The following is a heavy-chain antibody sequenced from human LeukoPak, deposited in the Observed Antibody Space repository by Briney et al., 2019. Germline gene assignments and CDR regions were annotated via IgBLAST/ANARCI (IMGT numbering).Heavy chain of an antibody. CDR1: GGSISSYY. CDR2: IYYSGST. V-gene: IGHV4-59*01. Sequence: KSSETLSLTCTVSGGSISSYYWSWIRQPPGKGLEWIGYIYYSGSTNYNPSLKSRVTISVDTSKNQFSLKLSSVTAADTAVYYCARSVEGYCSGDNCYYYYYYMDVWGKGTTVTVSS. D-gene: IGHD2-15*01. J-gene: IGHJ6*03. CDR3: ARSVEGYCSGDNCYYYYYYMDV.